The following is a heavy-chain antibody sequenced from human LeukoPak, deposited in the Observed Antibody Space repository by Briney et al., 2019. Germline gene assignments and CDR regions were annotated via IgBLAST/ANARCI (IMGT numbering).Heavy chain of an antibody. J-gene: IGHJ4*02. D-gene: IGHD1-26*01. CDR1: GGSISSYY. CDR2: IYYSGST. V-gene: IGHV4-59*01. Sequence: PSETLSLTCTVSGGSISSYYWSWIRQPPGKGLEWIGYIYYSGSTNYNPSLKSRVTISVDTSKNQFSLKLSSVTAADTAVYYCARAWWDTLFDYWGQGTLVTVSS. CDR3: ARAWWDTLFDY.